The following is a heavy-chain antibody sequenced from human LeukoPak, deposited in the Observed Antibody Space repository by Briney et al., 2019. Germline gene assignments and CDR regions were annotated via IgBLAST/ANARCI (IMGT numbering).Heavy chain of an antibody. V-gene: IGHV5-51*01. Sequence: GESLKISCKGSGYSFTSYWIGWVRQMPGKGLEWMGIIYPGDSDTRYSPSFQGQVTISADKSISTAYLQWSSLKASDTAMYYYARHFSSIAAAGIPFDYWGQGTLVTVSS. CDR3: ARHFSSIAAAGIPFDY. J-gene: IGHJ4*02. CDR2: IYPGDSDT. CDR1: GYSFTSYW. D-gene: IGHD6-13*01.